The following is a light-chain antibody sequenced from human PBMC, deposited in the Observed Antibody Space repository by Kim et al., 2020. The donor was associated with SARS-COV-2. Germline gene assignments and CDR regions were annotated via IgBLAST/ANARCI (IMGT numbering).Light chain of an antibody. V-gene: IGKV4-1*01. CDR3: QQTHTSPTT. CDR2: WAS. CDR1: QSVLSNSNNKNY. Sequence: DIVMTQSPDSLVVSLGERATINCKSSQSVLSNSNNKNYLFWYQQKSGQPPKLLIYWASTRESGVPDRITGSGSGTDFSLTISSLQAEDVAVYYCQQTHTSPTTFGQGTKVDIK. J-gene: IGKJ1*01.